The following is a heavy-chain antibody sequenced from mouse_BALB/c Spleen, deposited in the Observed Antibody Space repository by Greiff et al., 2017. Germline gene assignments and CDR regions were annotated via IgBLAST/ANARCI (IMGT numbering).Heavy chain of an antibody. CDR1: GFTFSSYA. V-gene: IGHV5-9-4*01. J-gene: IGHJ1*01. CDR2: ISSGGSYT. CDR3: AREDGYWYFDV. Sequence: EVQGVESGGGLVKPGGSLKLSCAASGFTFSSYAMSWVRQSPEKRLEWVAEISSGGSYTYYPDTVTGRFTISRDNAKNTLYLEMSSLRSEDTAMYYCAREDGYWYFDVWGAGTTGTVSS. D-gene: IGHD2-3*01.